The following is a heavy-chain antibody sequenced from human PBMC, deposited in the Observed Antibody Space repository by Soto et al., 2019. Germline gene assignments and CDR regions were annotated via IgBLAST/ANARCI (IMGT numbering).Heavy chain of an antibody. CDR2: INPSGGST. V-gene: IGHV1-46*03. CDR1: GYTFTSYY. Sequence: QVQLVQSGAEVKKPGASVKVSCKASGYTFTSYYMHWVRQAPGQGLEWMGIINPSGGSTSYAEKFQGRGPKPRNTPRRQFYREPTSLNSEDGPLYYCGGDPPRENYFGGTYFPNGGQEPLFAVSS. CDR3: GGDPPRENYFGGTYFPN. D-gene: IGHD3-16*01. J-gene: IGHJ4*02.